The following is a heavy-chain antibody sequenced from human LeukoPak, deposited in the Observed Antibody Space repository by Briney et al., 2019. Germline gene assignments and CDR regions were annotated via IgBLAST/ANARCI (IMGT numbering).Heavy chain of an antibody. J-gene: IGHJ4*02. CDR2: IIPIFGTA. CDR3: ARGIAVTLDY. CDR1: GGTLSSYA. V-gene: IGHV1-69*05. Sequence: ASVKVSCKASGGTLSSYAISWVRQAPGQGLEWMGRIIPIFGTANYAQKFQGRVTITTDESTSTAYMELSSLRSEDTAVYYCARGIAVTLDYWGQGTLVTVSS. D-gene: IGHD4-17*01.